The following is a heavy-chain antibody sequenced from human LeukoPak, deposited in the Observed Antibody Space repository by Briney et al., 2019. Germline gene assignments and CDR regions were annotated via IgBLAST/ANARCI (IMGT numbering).Heavy chain of an antibody. CDR2: IYYTGNT. D-gene: IGHD4-23*01. CDR3: ARVVIENYGMDV. V-gene: IGHV4-39*07. Sequence: SETLSLTCTVSGGSISSSTYYWAWIRQPPGKGLEWIGNIYYTGNTYYNPSLKSRVAISVDRSKNQFSLKLSSVTAADTAVYYCARVVIENYGMDVWGQGTTVTVSS. J-gene: IGHJ6*02. CDR1: GGSISSSTYY.